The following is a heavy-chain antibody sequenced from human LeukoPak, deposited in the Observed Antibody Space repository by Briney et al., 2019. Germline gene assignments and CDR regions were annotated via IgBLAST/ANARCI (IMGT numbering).Heavy chain of an antibody. D-gene: IGHD2/OR15-2a*01. V-gene: IGHV3-48*03. CDR3: ARIGTTTRGPAGLDV. CDR1: GFTFSSYE. Sequence: GGSLTLSCAASGFTFSSYEMNWVRQAPGKGLEWVSYIASGGGANRFCSESVKGRFTIYRDNAKNSLYLHMNSLRAEDTGVYYCARIGTTTRGPAGLDVYGQGTTVTVSS. CDR2: IASGGGANR. J-gene: IGHJ6*02.